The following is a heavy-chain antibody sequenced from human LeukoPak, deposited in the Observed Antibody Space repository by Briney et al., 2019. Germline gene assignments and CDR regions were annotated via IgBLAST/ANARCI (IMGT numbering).Heavy chain of an antibody. Sequence: ASVKVSCKASGYTFTGYYMHWVRQAPGQGLEWMGWINPNSGGTNYAQKFQGRVTMTRDTSISTAYMELSRLRSDDTAVYYCAREEGDSGGLDYWGQGTLVTVSS. J-gene: IGHJ4*02. CDR2: INPNSGGT. CDR1: GYTFTGYY. CDR3: AREEGDSGGLDY. D-gene: IGHD6-19*01. V-gene: IGHV1-2*02.